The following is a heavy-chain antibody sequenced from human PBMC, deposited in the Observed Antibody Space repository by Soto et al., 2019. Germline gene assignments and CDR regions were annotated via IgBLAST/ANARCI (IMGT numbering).Heavy chain of an antibody. D-gene: IGHD5-18*01. CDR2: IYYSGST. J-gene: IGHJ6*02. V-gene: IGHV4-59*01. CDR3: VTVSGVDTAASGYDRLYNYWMDG. CDR1: GGSISSYY. Sequence: SETLSLTCTVSGGSISSYYWSWIRQPPGKGLEWIGYIYYSGSTNYNPSLKSRVTISVDTSKNQFSLKLSSVTAADTAVYYCVTVSGVDTAASGYDRLYNYWMDGWGQGTTVTVYS.